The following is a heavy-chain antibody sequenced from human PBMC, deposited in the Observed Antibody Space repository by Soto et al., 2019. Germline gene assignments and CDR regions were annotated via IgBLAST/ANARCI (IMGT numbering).Heavy chain of an antibody. J-gene: IGHJ4*02. CDR3: ARDIPPGSWYFDY. Sequence: QLQLQESGPGLVKPSETLSLTCTVSGGSISSSSYYWGWIRQPPGKGLEWIGSTYYSGSNYYNPSHKSRVPIHVDTSKKQFSVKLSSVTAADTAVYYCARDIPPGSWYFDYWGQGNLVTVSS. CDR1: GGSISSSSYY. CDR2: TYYSGSN. V-gene: IGHV4-39*02. D-gene: IGHD6-13*01.